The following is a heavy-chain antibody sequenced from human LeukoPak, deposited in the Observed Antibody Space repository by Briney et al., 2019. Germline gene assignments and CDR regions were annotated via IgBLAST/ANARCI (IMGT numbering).Heavy chain of an antibody. Sequence: PSGTLSLTCAVSGGSISNTDWWSWVRQPPGKGLEWIGKIYHSGSTNYNPSLKSRLTISVDKSKNQFPLNLNSVTAADTAVYYCAGPLWFGELYYWGQGTPVSVSS. CDR2: IYHSGST. V-gene: IGHV4-4*02. D-gene: IGHD3-10*01. J-gene: IGHJ4*02. CDR1: GGSISNTDW. CDR3: AGPLWFGELYY.